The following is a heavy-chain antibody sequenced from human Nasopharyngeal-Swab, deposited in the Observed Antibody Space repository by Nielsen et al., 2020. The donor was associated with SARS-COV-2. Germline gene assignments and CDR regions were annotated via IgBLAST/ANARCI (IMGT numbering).Heavy chain of an antibody. CDR1: GGSFRGYY. CDR2: INHSGST. J-gene: IGHJ5*02. CDR3: ASQPGTANNGANWFDP. D-gene: IGHD1/OR15-1a*01. Sequence: SETLSLTCAVYGGSFRGYYLRWVRPPPRKGVEWIGEINHSGSTNYNPSLKSRVTISVDTSKNQFSLKLSSVTAADTAVYYCASQPGTANNGANWFDPWGQGTLVTVSS. V-gene: IGHV4-34*01.